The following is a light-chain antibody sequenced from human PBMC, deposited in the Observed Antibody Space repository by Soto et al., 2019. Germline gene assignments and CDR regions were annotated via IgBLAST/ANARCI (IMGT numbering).Light chain of an antibody. Sequence: EIVLTQSPATLSLSPGERATLSCRASQSVTTYLAGYQQKPGQAPRLLIYDASNRATGIPARFSGSGSGTDFTLTISSLEPEDFADYYCQQGSNLPRTFGQATKVEIK. CDR2: DAS. V-gene: IGKV3-11*01. CDR3: QQGSNLPRT. J-gene: IGKJ1*01. CDR1: QSVTTY.